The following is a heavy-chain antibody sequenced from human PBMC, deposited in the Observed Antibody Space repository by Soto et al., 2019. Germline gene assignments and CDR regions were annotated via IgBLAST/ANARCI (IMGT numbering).Heavy chain of an antibody. Sequence: GSLRLSCAASGFTFSDAWMSWVRQAPGKGLEWVGLIKKKTDGGTTEYAAPVKGRFTISRDDSKNTLYLQMSSLKTEDTAVYYCANYDGDLNAWEYWGQGTPVTVSS. CDR3: ANYDGDLNAWEY. CDR1: GFTFSDAW. V-gene: IGHV3-15*01. J-gene: IGHJ4*02. CDR2: IKKKTDGGTT. D-gene: IGHD3-3*01.